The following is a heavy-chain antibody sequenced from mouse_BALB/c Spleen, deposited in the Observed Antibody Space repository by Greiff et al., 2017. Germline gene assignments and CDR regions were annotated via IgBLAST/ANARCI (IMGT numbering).Heavy chain of an antibody. J-gene: IGHJ3*01. CDR2: IWAGGST. Sequence: VQGVESGPGLVAPSQSLSITCTVSGFSLTSYGVHWVRQPPGKGLEWLGVIWAGGSTNYNSALMSRLSISKDNSKSQVFLKMNSLQTDDTAMYYCARDHYGYDVFAYWGQGTLVTVSA. D-gene: IGHD2-2*01. CDR1: GFSLTSYG. CDR3: ARDHYGYDVFAY. V-gene: IGHV2-9*02.